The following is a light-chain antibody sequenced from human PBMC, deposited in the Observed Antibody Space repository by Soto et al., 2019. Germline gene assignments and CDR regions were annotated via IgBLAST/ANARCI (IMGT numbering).Light chain of an antibody. CDR2: GAS. CDR3: QQYGSSGT. Sequence: EIVLTQSASTLSSFPGDRVTLSCRASQSVSNNYLAWYQQKPGQAPRLLIYGASNRATGIPDRFSGSGSGTDFTLTISRLEPEDFAVYYCQQYGSSGTFGQGTKVDIK. V-gene: IGKV3-20*01. J-gene: IGKJ1*01. CDR1: QSVSNNY.